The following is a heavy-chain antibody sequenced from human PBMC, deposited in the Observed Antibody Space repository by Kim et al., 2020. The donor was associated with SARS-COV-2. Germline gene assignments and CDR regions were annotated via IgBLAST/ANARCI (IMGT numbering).Heavy chain of an antibody. D-gene: IGHD2-15*01. CDR3: ARKLAYCSGGSCRDY. V-gene: IGHV1-69*13. Sequence: SVKVSCKASGGTFSSYAISWVRQAPGQGLEWMGGIIPIFGTANYAQKFQGRVTITADESTSTAYMELSSLRSEDTAVYYCARKLAYCSGGSCRDYWGQGTLVTVSS. CDR1: GGTFSSYA. J-gene: IGHJ4*02. CDR2: IIPIFGTA.